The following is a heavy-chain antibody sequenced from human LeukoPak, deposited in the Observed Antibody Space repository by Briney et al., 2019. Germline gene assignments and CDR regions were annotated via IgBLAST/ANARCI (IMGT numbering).Heavy chain of an antibody. CDR2: MNPNSGNT. V-gene: IGHV1-8*01. J-gene: IGHJ4*02. D-gene: IGHD3-3*01. CDR1: GYTFTSYD. Sequence: ASVKVSCKASGYTFTSYDINWVRQATGQGLEWMGWMNPNSGNTGYAQKFQGRVTMTRNTSISTAYMELSSPRSEDTAVYYCARVVGPYVRFLEWLLGYWGQGTLVTVSS. CDR3: ARVVGPYVRFLEWLLGY.